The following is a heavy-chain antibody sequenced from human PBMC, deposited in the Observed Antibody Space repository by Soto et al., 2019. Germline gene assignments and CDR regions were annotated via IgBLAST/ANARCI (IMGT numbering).Heavy chain of an antibody. J-gene: IGHJ6*02. CDR2: IIPLFGTT. V-gene: IGHV1-69*12. CDR3: ARGVRDTVLVRGYYYGLDV. CDR1: GDTFNDYA. D-gene: IGHD5-18*01. Sequence: QVQLVQSGAEVKKPGSSMKVSCKASGDTFNDYAMSWLRQAPGQGLEWVGGIIPLFGTTDYAQKFQGRVTITADESTTTTYMELSSLRSDDTAVYYCARGVRDTVLVRGYYYGLDVWGQGTTVTVSS.